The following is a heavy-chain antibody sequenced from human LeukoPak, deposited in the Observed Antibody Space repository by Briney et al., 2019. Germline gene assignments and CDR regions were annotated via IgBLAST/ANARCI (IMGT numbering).Heavy chain of an antibody. V-gene: IGHV3-30*18. D-gene: IGHD6-19*01. CDR1: GFIFSSYG. CDR3: AKGGKQWLVDYYYYGMDV. Sequence: PGGSLRLSCAASGFIFSSYGMHWVRQAPGKGLEWVAVISYDGSNEYYADSVKGRFTISRDNSKNTLYLQMNSLRAEDTAVYYCAKGGKQWLVDYYYYGMDVWGQGTTVTVSS. J-gene: IGHJ6*02. CDR2: ISYDGSNE.